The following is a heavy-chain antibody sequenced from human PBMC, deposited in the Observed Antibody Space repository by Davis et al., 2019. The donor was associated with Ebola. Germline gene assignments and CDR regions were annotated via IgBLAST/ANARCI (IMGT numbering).Heavy chain of an antibody. J-gene: IGHJ5*02. CDR1: GGTFSSYA. CDR3: ARDQVPFLEWLSGFDP. V-gene: IGHV1-69*04. CDR2: IIPILGIA. D-gene: IGHD3-3*01. Sequence: SVKVSCKASGGTFSSYAISWVRQAPGQGLEWMGTIIPILGIANYAQKFQGRVTITADKSTSTVYMELSSLRSEDTAVYYCARDQVPFLEWLSGFDPWGQGTLVTVSS.